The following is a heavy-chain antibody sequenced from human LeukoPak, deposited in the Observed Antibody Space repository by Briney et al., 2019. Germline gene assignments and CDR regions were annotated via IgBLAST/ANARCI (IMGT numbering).Heavy chain of an antibody. V-gene: IGHV5-51*01. CDR2: IYPGDSDT. J-gene: IGHJ6*03. CDR1: GYSFNSYW. CDR3: ARQQIYGISCYYMDV. D-gene: IGHD3-3*02. Sequence: GESLKISCKVSGYSFNSYWIGWVRHMPGKGLEWMGIIYPGDSDTRYSPSFQGQVTISADKSISTAYLQWSSLKASDTAIYYCARQQIYGISCYYMDVWGKGTTVTVSS.